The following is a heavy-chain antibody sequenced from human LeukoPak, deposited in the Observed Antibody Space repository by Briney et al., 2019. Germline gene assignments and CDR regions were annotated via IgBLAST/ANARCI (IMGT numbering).Heavy chain of an antibody. D-gene: IGHD2-2*01. CDR3: ARGGRYCSSTSCFQRSFDP. V-gene: IGHV4-39*07. Sequence: ASETLSLTCTVSGGSISSSSYYWGWIRQPPGKGLEWIGSIYYSGSTYYNPSLKSRVTISVDTSKNQFSLKLSSVSAADTAVYYCARGGRYCSSTSCFQRSFDPWGQGTLVTVSS. CDR1: GGSISSSSYY. CDR2: IYYSGST. J-gene: IGHJ5*02.